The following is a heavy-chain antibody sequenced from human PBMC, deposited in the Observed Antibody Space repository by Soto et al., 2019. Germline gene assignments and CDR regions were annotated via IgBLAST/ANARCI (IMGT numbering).Heavy chain of an antibody. CDR1: GGTISGYY. D-gene: IGHD3-3*01. CDR2: IYSSGST. CDR3: ARGQRFSDWFDP. J-gene: IGHJ5*02. Sequence: SETLSLTCTVTGGTISGYYWTWIRQSAGGGLEWIGRIYSSGSTDYNPSLKSRVTISLDTSMNHFSLRLSSVTAADTAVYYCARGQRFSDWFDPWGQGTLVTVSS. V-gene: IGHV4-4*07.